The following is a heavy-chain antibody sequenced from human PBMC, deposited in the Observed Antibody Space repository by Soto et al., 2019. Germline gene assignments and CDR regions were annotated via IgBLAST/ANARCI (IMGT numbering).Heavy chain of an antibody. CDR3: ARVSFRVRYGMDV. V-gene: IGHV1-2*04. CDR1: GYTFTNSY. Sequence: ASVKVSCKASGYTFTNSYIHWVRQAPGQGLEWMALLNPNGGSTNYAQNFQGWVTMTRDTSISTAYMELSRLRSDDTAVYYCARVSFRVRYGMDVWGQGTTVTVSS. J-gene: IGHJ6*02. CDR2: LNPNGGST.